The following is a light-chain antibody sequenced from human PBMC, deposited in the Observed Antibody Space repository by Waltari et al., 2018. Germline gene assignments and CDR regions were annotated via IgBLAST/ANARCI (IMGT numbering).Light chain of an antibody. CDR1: QSVRTN. V-gene: IGKV3-15*01. Sequence: EIVMTQSPVTLSVSPGERAALSCRSSQSVRTNLAWYQQRPGQTPRLLISGASTRAAEIPARFSGSGSGTEFTLTISSLQSEDFAVYYCQQYNDWPYTFGQGTKVDIK. J-gene: IGKJ2*01. CDR2: GAS. CDR3: QQYNDWPYT.